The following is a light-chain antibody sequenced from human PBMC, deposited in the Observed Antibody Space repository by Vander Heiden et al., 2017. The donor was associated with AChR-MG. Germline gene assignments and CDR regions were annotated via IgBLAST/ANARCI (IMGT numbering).Light chain of an antibody. CDR2: ASS. J-gene: IGKJ2*01. CDR1: QNIRTF. Sequence: DIQITQSPSSLSASVGDRVTITCRASQNIRTFLNWYQQKPGKAPKLLIYASSNLQRGVPSRFSGSGSGTDFTLVIAGLQPEDFASYYCQQSFSSPRSFGRGTKVEI. V-gene: IGKV1-39*01. CDR3: QQSFSSPRS.